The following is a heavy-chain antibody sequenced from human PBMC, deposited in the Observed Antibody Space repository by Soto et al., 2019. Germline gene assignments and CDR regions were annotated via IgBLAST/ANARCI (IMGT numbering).Heavy chain of an antibody. CDR1: GGSFSGYY. Sequence: SETLSLTCAVYGGSFSGYYWSWIRQPPGKGLEWIGEINHSGSTNYNPSLKSRVTISVDTSKNQFSLKLSSVTAADTAVYYCARGWLGDPYYFDYWGQGTLVTVSS. CDR2: INHSGST. J-gene: IGHJ4*02. V-gene: IGHV4-34*01. CDR3: ARGWLGDPYYFDY. D-gene: IGHD3-16*01.